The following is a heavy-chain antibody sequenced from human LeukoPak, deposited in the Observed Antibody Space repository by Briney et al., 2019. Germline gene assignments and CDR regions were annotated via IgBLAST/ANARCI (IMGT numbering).Heavy chain of an antibody. CDR2: ISYDGSNK. D-gene: IGHD6-6*01. V-gene: IGHV3-30-3*01. J-gene: IGHJ4*02. Sequence: GGSLRLSCAASGFTFSTYAMNWVRQAPGKGLEWVAVISYDGSNKYYADSVKGRFTISRDNSKNTLYLQMNSLRAEDTAVYYCARDPPGRGSSSSASFDYWGQGTLVTVSS. CDR3: ARDPPGRGSSSSASFDY. CDR1: GFTFSTYA.